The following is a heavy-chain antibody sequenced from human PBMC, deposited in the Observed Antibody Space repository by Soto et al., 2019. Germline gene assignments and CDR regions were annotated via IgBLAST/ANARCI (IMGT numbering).Heavy chain of an antibody. CDR2: IDWDDDK. D-gene: IGHD6-6*01. CDR1: GFSLSTNGMC. CDR3: ARPPRLTVYYVAY. Sequence: SGPTLVNPTQTLTLTCTFSGFSLSTNGMCVSWIRQPPGKALEWLALIDWDDDKYYSTSLKTRLTISKDTSKNQVVLTQTNMCPVDPAAYYCARPPRLTVYYVAYAGKGTLVTV. J-gene: IGHJ4*02. V-gene: IGHV2-70*01.